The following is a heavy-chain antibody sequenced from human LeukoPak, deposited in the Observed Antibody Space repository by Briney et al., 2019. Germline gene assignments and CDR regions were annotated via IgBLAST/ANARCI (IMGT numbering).Heavy chain of an antibody. D-gene: IGHD7-27*01. CDR3: ARDVGT. V-gene: IGHV3-74*01. J-gene: IGHJ5*02. CDR1: GFSFSSYW. Sequence: GGSLRLSCAASGFSFSSYWMHWVRQAPGKGPVWVSLISNDESTIIYADSVKGRFTISRDNAKNTLYLQMSSLRAEDTAVYYCARDVGTWGQGTLVTVSS. CDR2: ISNDESTI.